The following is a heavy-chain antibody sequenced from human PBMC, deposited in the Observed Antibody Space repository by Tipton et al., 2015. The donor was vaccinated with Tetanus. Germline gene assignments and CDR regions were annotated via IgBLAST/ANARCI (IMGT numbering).Heavy chain of an antibody. CDR3: ARQLWGYWFDP. CDR1: GDSISSSRFY. J-gene: IGHJ5*02. D-gene: IGHD7-27*01. Sequence: GSLRLSCTVTGDSISSSRFYWGWVRLAPGKGPEWIGSIYYRGDTYHSPSLKSRVTMSVDTSKNQFSVTLNSVTAADTAVYYCARQLWGYWFDPWGQGTRVTVSS. CDR2: IYYRGDT. V-gene: IGHV4-39*01.